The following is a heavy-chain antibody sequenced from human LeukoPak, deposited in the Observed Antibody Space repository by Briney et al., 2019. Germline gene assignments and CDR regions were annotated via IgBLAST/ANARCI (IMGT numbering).Heavy chain of an antibody. CDR1: GGSFSGYY. Sequence: KPSETLSLTCAVYGGSFSGYYWSWIRQPPGKGLEWIGEINHSGSTNYNPSLKSRVTISVDTSKNQFSLKLSSVTAVDTAVYYCARSRTIAARRAFDIWGQGTMVTVSS. CDR2: INHSGST. CDR3: ARSRTIAARRAFDI. D-gene: IGHD6-6*01. V-gene: IGHV4-34*01. J-gene: IGHJ3*02.